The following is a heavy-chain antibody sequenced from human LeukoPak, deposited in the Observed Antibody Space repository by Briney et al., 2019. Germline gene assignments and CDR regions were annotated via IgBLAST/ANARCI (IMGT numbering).Heavy chain of an antibody. CDR2: IRQDGDKR. V-gene: IGHV3-7*03. D-gene: IGHD3-16*01. J-gene: IGHJ4*02. CDR1: GFTFSDYW. CDR3: ARVGYVDEAFDN. Sequence: GGSLRLSCAASGFTFSDYWMTWVRQAPGKGLEGVANIRQDGDKRSYGGSGMGRFAISRDNAENTLYLQLNRLRAEDTALYYCARVGYVDEAFDNWGQGVLVTVSS.